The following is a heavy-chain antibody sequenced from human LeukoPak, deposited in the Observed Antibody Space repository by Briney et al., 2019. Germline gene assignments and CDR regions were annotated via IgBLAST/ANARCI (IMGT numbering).Heavy chain of an antibody. CDR2: IYYSGST. V-gene: IGHV4-39*07. CDR1: GGSISSSSYY. D-gene: IGHD3-16*01. J-gene: IGHJ5*02. CDR3: ARDLRSYGP. Sequence: SETLSLTCTVSGGSISSSSYYWGWIRQPPGKGLEWIGSIYYSGSTYYNPSLKSRVTISVDTSKNQFSLKLSSVTAADTAVYYCARDLRSYGPWGQGTLVTVSS.